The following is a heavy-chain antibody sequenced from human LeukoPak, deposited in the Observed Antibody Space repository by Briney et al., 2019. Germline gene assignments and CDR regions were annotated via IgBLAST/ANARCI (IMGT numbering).Heavy chain of an antibody. V-gene: IGHV4-59*01. D-gene: IGHD2/OR15-2a*01. CDR3: ARIEYSNGHLDY. J-gene: IGHJ4*02. CDR2: IYYSGST. CDR1: GDSISSYY. Sequence: SETLSLTCTVSGDSISSYYWSWIRQPPGKRLEWIGYIYYSGSTSYNPSLKSRVTISVDTSKNQFSLKLGSVTAADTAVYYCARIEYSNGHLDYWGQGTLVTVSS.